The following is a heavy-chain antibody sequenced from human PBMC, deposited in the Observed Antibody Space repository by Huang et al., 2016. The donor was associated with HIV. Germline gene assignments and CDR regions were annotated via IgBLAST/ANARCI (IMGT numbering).Heavy chain of an antibody. V-gene: IGHV4-61*09. Sequence: QVQLQESGPGLVKPSQTLSLTCTVSGGSISSGSYYWSWIRQPAGKGLEWIGPFYTSGSTNYNPSLKSRVTISVDTSKNQFSLKLSSVTAADTAVYYCARDYGFAFFDLWGRGTLVTVSS. CDR1: GGSISSGSYY. D-gene: IGHD4-17*01. J-gene: IGHJ2*01. CDR3: ARDYGFAFFDL. CDR2: FYTSGST.